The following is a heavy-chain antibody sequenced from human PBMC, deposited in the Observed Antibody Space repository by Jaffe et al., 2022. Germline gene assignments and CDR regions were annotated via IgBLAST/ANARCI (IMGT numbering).Heavy chain of an antibody. CDR3: AKRGYGGGDFDY. D-gene: IGHD5-12*01. CDR2: IRNDGSNK. V-gene: IGHV3-30*02. CDR1: GFTFSSYG. J-gene: IGHJ4*02. Sequence: QVQLVESGGGVVQPGGSLRLSCAASGFTFSSYGMHWVRQAPGKGLEWVAFIRNDGSNKYYADSVKGRFTISRDNPKNTLYVQMNSLRAEDTAVYYCAKRGYGGGDFDYWGQGTLVTVSS.